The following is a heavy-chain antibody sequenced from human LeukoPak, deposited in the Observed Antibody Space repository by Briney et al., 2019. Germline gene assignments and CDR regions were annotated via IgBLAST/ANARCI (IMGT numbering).Heavy chain of an antibody. D-gene: IGHD6-19*01. V-gene: IGHV3-23*01. CDR3: AKKRQSSGWTYFDY. CDR1: GLTFSSYG. J-gene: IGHJ4*02. CDR2: ISGGGGET. Sequence: GGSLRLSCAASGLTFSSYGMNWVRQAPGKGLEWVSSISGGGGETYYADSVKGRFTISRDNSKTTLYLHMNGLRAEDTAVYYCAKKRQSSGWTYFDYWGQGTLVTVSS.